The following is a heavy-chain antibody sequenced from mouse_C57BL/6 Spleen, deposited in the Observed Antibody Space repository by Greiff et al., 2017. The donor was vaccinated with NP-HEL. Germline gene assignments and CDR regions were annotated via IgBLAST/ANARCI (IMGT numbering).Heavy chain of an antibody. CDR3: ARSGWTAQATRFAY. J-gene: IGHJ3*01. Sequence: QVQLKQSGPELVKPGASVKLSCKASGYTFTSYDINWVKQRPGQGLEWIGWIYPRDGSTKSNETFKGKATLTVDTSSSTAYMELNSLTSEESAVYVGARSGWTAQATRFAYWGQGTLVTVSA. D-gene: IGHD3-2*02. V-gene: IGHV1-85*01. CDR2: IYPRDGST. CDR1: GYTFTSYD.